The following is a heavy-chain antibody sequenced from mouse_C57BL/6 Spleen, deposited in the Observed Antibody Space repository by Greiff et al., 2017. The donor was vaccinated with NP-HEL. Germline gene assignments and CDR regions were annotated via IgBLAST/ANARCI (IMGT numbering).Heavy chain of an antibody. J-gene: IGHJ4*01. Sequence: EVMLVESGGGLVKPGGSLKLSCAASGFTFSDYGMHWVRQAPEKGLEWVAYISSGSSTIYYADTVKGRFTISRDNAKNTLFLQMTSLRSEDTAMYYCARYDYEYAMDYWGQGTSVTVSS. CDR2: ISSGSSTI. D-gene: IGHD2-4*01. CDR1: GFTFSDYG. CDR3: ARYDYEYAMDY. V-gene: IGHV5-17*01.